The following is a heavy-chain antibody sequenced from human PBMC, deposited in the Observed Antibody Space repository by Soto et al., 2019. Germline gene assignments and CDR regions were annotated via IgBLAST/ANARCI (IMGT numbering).Heavy chain of an antibody. D-gene: IGHD6-19*01. Sequence: PVGSLRLSCAASGFTFSILAMGWVRQAPGKGLEWVSVIDYTGGTTYYTDSVKGRFIISRDNSKKILYLQMNSLRTEDTAIYYCAKDATRTSGWYYFDYWGRGALVTVSS. J-gene: IGHJ4*02. CDR2: IDYTGGTT. CDR1: GFTFSILA. CDR3: AKDATRTSGWYYFDY. V-gene: IGHV3-23*01.